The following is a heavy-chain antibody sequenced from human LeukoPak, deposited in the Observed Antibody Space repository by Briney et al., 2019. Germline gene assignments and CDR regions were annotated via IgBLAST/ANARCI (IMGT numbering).Heavy chain of an antibody. Sequence: GGSLRLSCAASGFTFSSYAMSWVRQAPGKGLEWVSAISGSGGSTYYADSVKGRFTISRDNSKNTLYLQMNSLRAEDTAVYYCATHYCSGGSCHQLYDYWGQGTLVTVSS. CDR2: ISGSGGST. CDR3: ATHYCSGGSCHQLYDY. J-gene: IGHJ4*02. V-gene: IGHV3-23*01. D-gene: IGHD2-15*01. CDR1: GFTFSSYA.